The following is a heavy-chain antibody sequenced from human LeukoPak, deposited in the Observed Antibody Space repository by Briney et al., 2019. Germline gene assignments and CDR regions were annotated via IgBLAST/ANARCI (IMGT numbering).Heavy chain of an antibody. V-gene: IGHV1-24*01. D-gene: IGHD6-13*01. CDR3: ASSAQGAIAAAGDY. CDR2: FDREDDIT. CDR1: GYSLTLLS. Sequence: ASVKVSCKVSGYSLTLLSLHWVRQAPGKALEWMGGFDREDDITMYAQTLRGRVTLTEDTSTDTAYMELSSLRSEDTAVYYCASSAQGAIAAAGDYWGQGTLVTVSS. J-gene: IGHJ4*02.